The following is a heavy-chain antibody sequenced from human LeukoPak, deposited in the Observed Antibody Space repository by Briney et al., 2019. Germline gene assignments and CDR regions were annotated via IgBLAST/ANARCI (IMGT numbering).Heavy chain of an antibody. CDR1: GGSISSYY. CDR3: ARESGLTSHFDY. Sequence: ASETLPPTCTVSGGSISSYYWSWIRQPPGEGLEWIGYIYYSGSTNYNPSLKSRVTISVDTSKNQFSLKLSSVTAADTAVYYCARESGLTSHFDYWGQGTLVTVSS. J-gene: IGHJ4*02. CDR2: IYYSGST. D-gene: IGHD2-2*01. V-gene: IGHV4-59*01.